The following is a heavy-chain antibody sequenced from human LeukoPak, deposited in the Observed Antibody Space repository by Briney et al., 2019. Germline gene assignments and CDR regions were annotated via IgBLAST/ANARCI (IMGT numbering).Heavy chain of an antibody. CDR3: AKDAYYNL. CDR1: GFTFSSYA. Sequence: PGGSLRLSCAASGFTFSSYAMHWVRQAPGKGLEWVTIISYDGTNKYYADSVKGRFTISRDNSKNTLYLQMNSLRAEDTAVYYCAKDAYYNLWGQGTLVTVSS. CDR2: ISYDGTNK. J-gene: IGHJ4*02. V-gene: IGHV3-30*04. D-gene: IGHD3-10*01.